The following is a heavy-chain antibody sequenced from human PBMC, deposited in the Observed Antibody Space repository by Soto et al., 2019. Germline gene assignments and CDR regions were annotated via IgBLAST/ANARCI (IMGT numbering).Heavy chain of an antibody. CDR2: IYSGGST. Sequence: VQLVESGGGLIQPGGSLSLSCAASGFTVSSNYMSWVRQAPGTGLEWVSVIYSGGSTYYADSVKGRFTISRDSSKNPRELQMNSLRAEDTAVKYCASRPLRDYYCSGMDVWGRGTTVTVSS. CDR3: ASRPLRDYYCSGMDV. J-gene: IGHJ6*02. D-gene: IGHD4-17*01. CDR1: GFTVSSNY. V-gene: IGHV3-53*01.